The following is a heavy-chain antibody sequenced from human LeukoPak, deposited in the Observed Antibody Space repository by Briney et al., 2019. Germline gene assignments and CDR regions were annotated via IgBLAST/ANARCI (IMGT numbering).Heavy chain of an antibody. Sequence: GGSLRLSCAASGFTFSSYAMHWVRQAPGKGLEWVAVISYDGSNKYYADSVKGRFTISRDNSKNTLYLQMNSLRAEDTAVYYCARDPYSSGWSDFDYWGQGTLVTVPS. CDR3: ARDPYSSGWSDFDY. CDR2: ISYDGSNK. CDR1: GFTFSSYA. J-gene: IGHJ4*02. D-gene: IGHD6-19*01. V-gene: IGHV3-30*04.